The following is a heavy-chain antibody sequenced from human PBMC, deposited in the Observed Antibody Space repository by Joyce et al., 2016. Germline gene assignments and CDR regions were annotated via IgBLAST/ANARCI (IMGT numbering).Heavy chain of an antibody. Sequence: EVQVVESGGGLVQPGGSLRLSCTASGFSVSSNYMSWVRQTPGKGLELVSVIYSGGEIYYSDSVKGRFIISRDNAKNTVYLQMNNLRPDDTAVYFCVRDEGGPPGGSFDTWGQGTLVTVSS. CDR1: GFSVSSNY. CDR3: VRDEGGPPGGSFDT. V-gene: IGHV3-66*02. CDR2: IYSGGEI. J-gene: IGHJ5*02. D-gene: IGHD3-10*01.